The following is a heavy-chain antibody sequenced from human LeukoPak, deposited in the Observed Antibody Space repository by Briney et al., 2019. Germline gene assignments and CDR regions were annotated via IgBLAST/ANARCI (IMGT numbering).Heavy chain of an antibody. V-gene: IGHV3-9*02. Sequence: GSSLRLSCAASGFTSNDHAMHWLRQVPGKGLEWVSGIMWKSDRTGYADSVKGRFTISRDNAKNSLYLQMNSLRPEDTAFYYCTKDISAGGLDYWGQGTLVTVSS. CDR1: GFTSNDHA. J-gene: IGHJ4*02. CDR3: TKDISAGGLDY. D-gene: IGHD4-23*01. CDR2: IMWKSDRT.